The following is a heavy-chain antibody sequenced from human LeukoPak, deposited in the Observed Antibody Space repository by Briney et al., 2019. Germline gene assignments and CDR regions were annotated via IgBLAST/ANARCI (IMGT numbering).Heavy chain of an antibody. CDR3: ARTSSFTLIRGLDQ. CDR1: GFSLSISGMY. J-gene: IGHJ4*02. Sequence: ASGPALVKPTQTLTLTCTFSGFSLSISGMYVTWIRQPPGKALEWLARIDWDDDKYYSTSLKTRLTISKDTSKNRVVLTMTNMDPVDTATYYCARTSSFTLIRGLDQWGQGTLVTVSS. D-gene: IGHD3-10*01. V-gene: IGHV2-70*11. CDR2: IDWDDDK.